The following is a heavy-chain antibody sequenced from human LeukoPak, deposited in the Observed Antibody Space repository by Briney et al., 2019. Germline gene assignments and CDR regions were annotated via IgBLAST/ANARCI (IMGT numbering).Heavy chain of an antibody. Sequence: SETLSLTCTVSGGSISGGDYHWGWIRQPPGKGLDWIATIYSSGSTYYRPSLKSRVTISLDTSMNQFSLRLYSVTAADTAVYYCARQAGVLEQGPSHFDFWGQGALVTVSS. CDR2: IYSSGST. D-gene: IGHD6-19*01. J-gene: IGHJ4*02. V-gene: IGHV4-39*01. CDR1: GGSISGGDYH. CDR3: ARQAGVLEQGPSHFDF.